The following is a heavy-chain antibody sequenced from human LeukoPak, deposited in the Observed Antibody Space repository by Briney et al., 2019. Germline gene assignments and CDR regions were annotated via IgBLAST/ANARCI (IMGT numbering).Heavy chain of an antibody. CDR2: INPNSGGT. Sequence: GASVKVSCKASGYTFTGYYMHWVRQAPGQGLEWMGWINPNSGGTNYAQKFQGGVTMTRDTSISTAYMELSRLRSDDTAVYYCARLILELGGYAVDYWGQGTLVTVSS. CDR3: ARLILELGGYAVDY. D-gene: IGHD3-3*01. CDR1: GYTFTGYY. V-gene: IGHV1-2*02. J-gene: IGHJ4*02.